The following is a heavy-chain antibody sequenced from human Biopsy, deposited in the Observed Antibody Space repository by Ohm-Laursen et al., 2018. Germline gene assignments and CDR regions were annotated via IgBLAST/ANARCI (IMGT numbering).Heavy chain of an antibody. Sequence: ASVKVSCKASGYSFTSYYMHWVRQAPGQGLEWMGMINPSGSTTSYPQIFQGRVTMTSDTSKSTVYMELSSLRSADPAVYFCARNTGWYGDLYYFDYWGQGILVTVSS. CDR3: ARNTGWYGDLYYFDY. CDR2: INPSGSTT. J-gene: IGHJ4*02. V-gene: IGHV1-46*01. CDR1: GYSFTSYY. D-gene: IGHD6-19*01.